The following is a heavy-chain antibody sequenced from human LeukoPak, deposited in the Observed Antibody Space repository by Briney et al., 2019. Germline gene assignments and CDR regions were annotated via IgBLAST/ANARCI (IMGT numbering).Heavy chain of an antibody. CDR1: GGTFSSYA. J-gene: IGHJ4*02. V-gene: IGHV1-2*02. Sequence: ASVKVSCKASGGTFSSYAISWVRQAPGQGLEWMGWINPNSGGTNYAQKFQGRVTMTRDTSISTAYMELSRPRSDDTAVYYCARDPHYYDSSGYLYYFDYWGQGTLVTVSS. D-gene: IGHD3-22*01. CDR3: ARDPHYYDSSGYLYYFDY. CDR2: INPNSGGT.